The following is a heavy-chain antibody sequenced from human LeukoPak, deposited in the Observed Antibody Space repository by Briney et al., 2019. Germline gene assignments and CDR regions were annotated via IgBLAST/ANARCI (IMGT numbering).Heavy chain of an antibody. CDR2: IYSGGSA. CDR3: TRVRDGYNQRYFDY. V-gene: IGHV3-53*01. D-gene: IGHD5-24*01. CDR1: GLIYSSYA. Sequence: GGSLRLSCAASGLIYSSYAMNWVRQAPGKGLEWVSVIYSGGSAYYADSVKGRFTISRDNSKNTLYLQMNSLRAEDTAMYYCTRVRDGYNQRYFDYWGQGTLVTVSS. J-gene: IGHJ4*02.